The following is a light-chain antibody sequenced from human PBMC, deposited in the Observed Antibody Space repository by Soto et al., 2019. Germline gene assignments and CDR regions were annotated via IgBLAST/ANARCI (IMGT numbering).Light chain of an antibody. Sequence: EIVVTQSPGTLSLSPGERASLSCRASQSLTSSYLAWYQQKPGQAPRLLIYGASSRATGIPDRFSGSGSGTDFTLTISRLEPEDFAVYYCHQCYSSRTFXQGTKVDIK. CDR2: GAS. CDR1: QSLTSSY. J-gene: IGKJ1*01. V-gene: IGKV3-20*01. CDR3: HQCYSSRT.